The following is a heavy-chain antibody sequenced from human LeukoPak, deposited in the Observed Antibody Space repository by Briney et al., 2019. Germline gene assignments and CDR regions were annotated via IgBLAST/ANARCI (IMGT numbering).Heavy chain of an antibody. D-gene: IGHD3-22*01. CDR2: IYYSGST. V-gene: IGHV4-39*07. CDR3: ATLTYYYDSSGSDY. Sequence: SETLSLTCTVSGGSISSSSYYWGWIRQPPGKGLEWIGSIYYSGSTYYNPSLKSRVTISVDTSKNQFSLKLSSVTAADTAVYYCATLTYYYDSSGSDYWGQGTLVTVSS. CDR1: GGSISSSSYY. J-gene: IGHJ4*02.